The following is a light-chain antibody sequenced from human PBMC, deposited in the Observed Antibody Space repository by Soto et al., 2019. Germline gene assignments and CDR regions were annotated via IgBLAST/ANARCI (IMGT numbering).Light chain of an antibody. J-gene: IGLJ3*02. CDR3: QSYDGTNWV. V-gene: IGLV6-57*01. CDR2: ENN. CDR1: SGSIASNY. Sequence: NFMLTQPHSVSQSPGKTVTLSCTRSSGSIASNYVQWYQQRPGSSPTTVIYENNQRPSGVPDRFSGSIDSSSNSASLTISGLKTEDEADYYCQSYDGTNWVFGGGTKVTVL.